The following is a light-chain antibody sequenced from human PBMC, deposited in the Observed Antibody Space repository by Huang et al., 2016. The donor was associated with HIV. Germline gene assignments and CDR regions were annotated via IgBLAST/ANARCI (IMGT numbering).Light chain of an antibody. CDR1: QHVVSS. CDR3: QQHYSSPWT. Sequence: DIVMTQSPDSLAVSLGERATINCKSSQHVVSSFAWYQQKPGQSPKLLIYWASTRAFGVPDRFSGSGSGTDFTLTISSLQAADVAVYYCQQHYSSPWTFGQGTKVEIK. J-gene: IGKJ1*01. CDR2: WAS. V-gene: IGKV4-1*01.